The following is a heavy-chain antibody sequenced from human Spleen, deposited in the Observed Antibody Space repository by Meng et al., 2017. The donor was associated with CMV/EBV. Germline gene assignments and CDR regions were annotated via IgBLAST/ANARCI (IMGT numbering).Heavy chain of an antibody. J-gene: IGHJ6*02. CDR3: AAGRDLYGMDV. V-gene: IGHV3-15*01. D-gene: IGHD6-25*01. CDR2: IKSNADGGTA. CDR1: GFTFSNAW. Sequence: LSLTCAASGFTFSNAWMNWVRQAPGKGLEWVGRIKSNADGGTADYAASVKARFTISRDDSENTLYLQMSSLKTEDTGVYYCAAGRDLYGMDVWGQGTMVTVSS.